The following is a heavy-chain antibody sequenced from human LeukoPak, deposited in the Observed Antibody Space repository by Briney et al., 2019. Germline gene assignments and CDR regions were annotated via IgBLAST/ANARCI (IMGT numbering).Heavy chain of an antibody. D-gene: IGHD4/OR15-4a*01. CDR2: IYSDNT. V-gene: IGHV3-53*01. CDR1: WFTLSSNS. CDR3: ARRAGAYSHPYDY. Sequence: GGSLRLSCTVSWFTLSSNSLRWVRQAPGKGLEWVSFIYSDNTHYSDSVKGRFTISRDNSKNTLYLQMNSLRAEDTAVYYCARRAGAYSHPYDYWGQGTLVTVSS. J-gene: IGHJ4*02.